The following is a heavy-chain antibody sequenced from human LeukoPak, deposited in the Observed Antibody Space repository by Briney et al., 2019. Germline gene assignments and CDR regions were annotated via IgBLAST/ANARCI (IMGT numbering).Heavy chain of an antibody. CDR3: ARDGFGDIVVVPAAMGFDY. CDR1: GFTFGSYA. J-gene: IGHJ4*02. V-gene: IGHV3-30-3*01. D-gene: IGHD2-2*01. Sequence: GGSLRLSCSASGFTFGSYAMHWVRQAPGKGLEWVAVISYDGSNKYYADSVKGRFTISRDNSKNTLYLQMNSLRAEDTAVYYCARDGFGDIVVVPAAMGFDYWGQGTLVTVSS. CDR2: ISYDGSNK.